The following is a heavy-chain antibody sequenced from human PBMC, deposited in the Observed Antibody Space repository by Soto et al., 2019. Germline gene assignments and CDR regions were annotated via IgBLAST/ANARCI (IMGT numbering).Heavy chain of an antibody. CDR3: ARDLKDGGGPPGFDY. J-gene: IGHJ4*02. D-gene: IGHD3-10*01. Sequence: QVQLVQSGAEVKKPGSSVKVSCKASGGTFSSYAISWVRQAPGQGLEWMGGIIPIFGTANYAQKFQGRVTMTADESTSTAYMELSSLRSEDTAVYYCARDLKDGGGPPGFDYWGQGTLVTVSS. V-gene: IGHV1-69*12. CDR2: IIPIFGTA. CDR1: GGTFSSYA.